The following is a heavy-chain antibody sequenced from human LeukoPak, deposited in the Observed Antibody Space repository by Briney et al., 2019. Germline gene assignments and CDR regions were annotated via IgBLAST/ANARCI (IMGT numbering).Heavy chain of an antibody. D-gene: IGHD4-17*01. Sequence: PGGSLRLSCAASGFAFSSYGLHWVRQAPGKGLEWVAVISYDGSNKYYADSVKGRFTISRDNSKNTLYLQMNSLRAEDTAVYYCAKGIHGDYGTTHTDWYFDLWGRGTLVTVSS. CDR1: GFAFSSYG. CDR3: AKGIHGDYGTTHTDWYFDL. V-gene: IGHV3-30*18. J-gene: IGHJ2*01. CDR2: ISYDGSNK.